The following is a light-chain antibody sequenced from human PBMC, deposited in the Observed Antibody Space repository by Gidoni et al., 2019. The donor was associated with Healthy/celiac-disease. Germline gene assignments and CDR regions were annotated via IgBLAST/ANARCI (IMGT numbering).Light chain of an antibody. V-gene: IGKV1-9*01. J-gene: IGKJ3*01. Sequence: DIQLTQSPSFLSASVGDRVTITCRASQGISSYLAWYQQKPGKAPKLLIYAASTLQSGVPSRFGGSGSGTEFTLTISSLQPEDFATYYCQQLNSYPRFGPGTKVDIK. CDR2: AAS. CDR3: QQLNSYPR. CDR1: QGISSY.